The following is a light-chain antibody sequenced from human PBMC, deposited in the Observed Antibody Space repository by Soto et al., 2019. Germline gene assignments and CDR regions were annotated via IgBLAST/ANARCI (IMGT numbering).Light chain of an antibody. Sequence: QSVLTQPASVSGSPGQSITISCAGTGSDVGAYNLVSWYQQHPGKAPKLIICGVNTRPSGISNRFSGSKSGDTASLTISGLQAEDEADYFCCSYAGTVAYVFGNGTKVTVL. CDR2: GVN. J-gene: IGLJ1*01. CDR1: GSDVGAYNL. V-gene: IGLV2-23*02. CDR3: CSYAGTVAYV.